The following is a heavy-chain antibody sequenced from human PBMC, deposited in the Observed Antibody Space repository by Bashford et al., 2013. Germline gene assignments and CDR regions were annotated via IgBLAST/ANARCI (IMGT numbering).Heavy chain of an antibody. D-gene: IGHD2-15*01. J-gene: IGHJ3*02. CDR2: ISGNNRTI. V-gene: IGHV3-48*01. CDR3: ARYCSGGSCYSFSSPDAFDI. Sequence: VRQAPGKGLEWVADISGNNRTIHYSDSVKGRCTISRDNSKNTLYLQMNSLRAEDTAVYYCARYCSGGSCYSFSSPDAFDIWGQGTMVTVSS.